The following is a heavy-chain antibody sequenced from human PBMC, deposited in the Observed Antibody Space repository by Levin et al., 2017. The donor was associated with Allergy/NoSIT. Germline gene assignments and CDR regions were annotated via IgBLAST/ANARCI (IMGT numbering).Heavy chain of an antibody. J-gene: IGHJ4*01. V-gene: IGHV3-9*01. D-gene: IGHD6-19*01. Sequence: SLKISCAASGFSGLTFDDFAMHWVRQVPGKGLEWVAGITWNSDTVDYAHSVRGRFTISRDNAKSLLYLQMHRRRAEDTACYDGAKDRLGGKRAYYFDAWGHGPLVTVSS. CDR2: ITWNSDTV. CDR1: GFSGLTFDDFA. CDR3: AKDRLGGKRAYYFDA.